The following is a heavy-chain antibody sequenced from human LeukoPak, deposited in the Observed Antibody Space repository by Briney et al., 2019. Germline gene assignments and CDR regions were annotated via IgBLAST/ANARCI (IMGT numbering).Heavy chain of an antibody. CDR2: IIPIFGTA. CDR3: ARTERDYYDSSGYYQHTLDY. Sequence: ASVKVSCKASGGTFSSYAISWVRQAPGQGLEWMGGIIPIFGTANYAQKFQGRVTITADESTSTAYMELSSLRSEDTAVYYCARTERDYYDSSGYYQHTLDYWGQGTLVTVSS. V-gene: IGHV1-69*13. J-gene: IGHJ4*02. D-gene: IGHD3-22*01. CDR1: GGTFSSYA.